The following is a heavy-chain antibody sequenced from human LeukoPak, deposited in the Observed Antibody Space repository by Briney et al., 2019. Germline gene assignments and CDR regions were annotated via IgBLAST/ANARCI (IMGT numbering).Heavy chain of an antibody. D-gene: IGHD1-1*01. Sequence: GGSLRLSCAVSGFTFSSYWMHWVRQAPGEGLVWVSRMNSDGSSTTYADSVKGRFTISRDNAKNTLYLQMNSLRAEDTAVYYCARGRYNWNDREYGLDVWGQGTTVTVSS. CDR1: GFTFSSYW. V-gene: IGHV3-74*03. CDR2: MNSDGSST. J-gene: IGHJ6*02. CDR3: ARGRYNWNDREYGLDV.